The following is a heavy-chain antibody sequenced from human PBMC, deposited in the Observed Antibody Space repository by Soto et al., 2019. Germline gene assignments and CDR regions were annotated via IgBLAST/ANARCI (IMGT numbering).Heavy chain of an antibody. CDR2: IIPIFGTA. D-gene: IGHD3-22*01. CDR3: ARGSYYYDRSGYYGYYYYYGMDV. V-gene: IGHV1-69*12. J-gene: IGHJ6*02. Sequence: QVQLVQSGAEVKKPGSSVKVSCKASGGTFSSYAISWVRQAPGQGLEWMGGIIPIFGTANYAQKFQGRVTITADESTSTAYSELSSRRSEDTAVYYCARGSYYYDRSGYYGYYYYYGMDVWGQGTTVTVSS. CDR1: GGTFSSYA.